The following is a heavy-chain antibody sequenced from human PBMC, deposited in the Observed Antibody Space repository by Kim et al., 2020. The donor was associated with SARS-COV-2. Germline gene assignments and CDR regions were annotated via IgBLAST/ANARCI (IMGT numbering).Heavy chain of an antibody. D-gene: IGHD5-18*01. CDR3: ARDLVYSYGSDY. Sequence: YYADSLKGRYTIARDNAKNSLYLQMNSLRAEDTAVYYCARDLVYSYGSDYWGQGTLVTVSS. J-gene: IGHJ4*02. V-gene: IGHV3-21*01.